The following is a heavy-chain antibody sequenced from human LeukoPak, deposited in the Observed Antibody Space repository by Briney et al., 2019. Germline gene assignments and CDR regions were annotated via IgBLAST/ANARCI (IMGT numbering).Heavy chain of an antibody. CDR2: IYYSGST. CDR3: ARIHYDFWSGYTDYYYGMDV. J-gene: IGHJ6*02. D-gene: IGHD3-3*01. V-gene: IGHV4-39*01. Sequence: SETLSLTCTVSRGSISSSSYYWGWIRQPPGKGLEWIGSIYYSGSTYYNPSLKSRVTISVDTSKNQFSLKLSSVTAADTAVYYCARIHYDFWSGYTDYYYGMDVWGQGTTVTVSS. CDR1: RGSISSSSYY.